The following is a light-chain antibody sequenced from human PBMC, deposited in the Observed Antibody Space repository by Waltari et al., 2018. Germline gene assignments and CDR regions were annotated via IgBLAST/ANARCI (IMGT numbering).Light chain of an antibody. Sequence: QSALTQPRSVSGSPGQSVTISCTGATSDVGGFTYVSWYQQHPGKAPKHMIYDVSKRPSGVPDRFSGSKSGYTASLTISGLQAEDEADYYCCSYAASYVVFGGGTKLTVL. CDR2: DVS. J-gene: IGLJ2*01. CDR3: CSYAASYVV. CDR1: TSDVGGFTY. V-gene: IGLV2-11*01.